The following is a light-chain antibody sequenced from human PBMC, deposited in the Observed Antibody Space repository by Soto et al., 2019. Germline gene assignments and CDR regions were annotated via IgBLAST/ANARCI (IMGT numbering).Light chain of an antibody. CDR1: QSVGSY. J-gene: IGKJ4*01. V-gene: IGKV3-11*02. CDR2: DAS. CDR3: QQRSTCPPLS. Sequence: EIVVTQSPATLSLSPGERATLSCRTSQSVGSYLAWYQKKPGKAPRLLIYDASNRATRIPARFSGSGSGRDFTLTISSLEPEDFAVYYCQQRSTCPPLSLGGGTQVEIK.